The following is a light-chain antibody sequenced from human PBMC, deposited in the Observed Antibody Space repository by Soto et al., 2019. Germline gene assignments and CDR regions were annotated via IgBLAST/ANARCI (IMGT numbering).Light chain of an antibody. Sequence: ALQMTQSPSSLSASVGDRVTITCLSSQGIRKDLGWYQQKPGTAPKLLIYAASSLQSGVPSRFSGSGSGTDFTLTISSLQPEDFATYYCLQDYNYPWTFGQGTKVDIK. CDR3: LQDYNYPWT. CDR1: QGIRKD. J-gene: IGKJ1*01. CDR2: AAS. V-gene: IGKV1-6*01.